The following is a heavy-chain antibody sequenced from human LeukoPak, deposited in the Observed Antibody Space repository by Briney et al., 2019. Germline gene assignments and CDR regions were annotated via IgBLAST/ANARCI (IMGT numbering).Heavy chain of an antibody. CDR2: INHSGST. Sequence: SETLSLTCAVYGGSFSGYYWSWIRQPPGKGLEWIGEINHSGSTNYNPSLKSRDTISVDTSKNQFSLKLSSVTAADTAVYYCARDGAITIFGVDIRYFDYWGQGTLVTVSS. CDR3: ARDGAITIFGVDIRYFDY. D-gene: IGHD3-3*01. CDR1: GGSFSGYY. V-gene: IGHV4-34*01. J-gene: IGHJ4*02.